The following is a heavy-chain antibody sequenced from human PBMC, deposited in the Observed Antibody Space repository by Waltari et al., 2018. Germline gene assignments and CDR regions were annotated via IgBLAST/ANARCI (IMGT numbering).Heavy chain of an antibody. CDR3: ARGGAYYDILTGLGYMDV. CDR1: GFTFGSYA. J-gene: IGHJ6*04. D-gene: IGHD3-9*01. V-gene: IGHV3-64*01. Sequence: EVQLVESGGGLVQTGGSLRLSCEASGFTFGSYAMQWVRQAPGKGLEYVSAISSNGGSTYYANSVKGRFTISRDNSKNTLYLQMGSLRAEDMAVYYCARGGAYYDILTGLGYMDVWGKGTTVTISS. CDR2: ISSNGGST.